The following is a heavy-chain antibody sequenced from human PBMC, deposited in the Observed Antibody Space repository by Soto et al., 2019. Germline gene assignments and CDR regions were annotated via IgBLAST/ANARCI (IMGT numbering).Heavy chain of an antibody. Sequence: SETLSLTCTVSGGSISSGDYYWSWIRQPPGKGLEWIGYIYYSGSTYYNPSLKSRVTISVDTSKNQFSLKLSSVTAADTAVYYCARDLGGTEGSHFDYWGQGTLATVSS. J-gene: IGHJ4*02. CDR3: ARDLGGTEGSHFDY. D-gene: IGHD1-7*01. CDR2: IYYSGST. CDR1: GGSISSGDYY. V-gene: IGHV4-30-4*01.